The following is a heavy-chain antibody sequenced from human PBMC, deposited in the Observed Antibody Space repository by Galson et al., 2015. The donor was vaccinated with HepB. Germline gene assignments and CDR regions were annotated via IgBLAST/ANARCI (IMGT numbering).Heavy chain of an antibody. D-gene: IGHD3-22*01. V-gene: IGHV3-23*01. Sequence: SLRLSCAASGFTFSRYAMNWVRQAPGKGLEWVSRVSGSGGRSYYADSVRGRFSISRDNSWNTLYLQMDSLKVEDTAIYYCAKEIEINHHDSSGYYWGFDFWGQGALVTVSS. CDR2: VSGSGGRS. CDR3: AKEIEINHHDSSGYYWGFDF. J-gene: IGHJ4*02. CDR1: GFTFSRYA.